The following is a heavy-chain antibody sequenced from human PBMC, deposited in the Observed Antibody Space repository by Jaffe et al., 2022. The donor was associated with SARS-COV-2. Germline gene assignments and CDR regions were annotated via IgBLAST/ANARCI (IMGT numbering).Heavy chain of an antibody. CDR3: ARGNNYYDSSGHFDW. CDR1: GFTFSSHA. Sequence: EVRLLESGGGLVQPGGSLRLSCAASGFTFSSHAMSWVRQAPGKGLEWVSMISGRGVNIYYADSVKGRFTISRDNSKNTLYLHMNSLKAEDTAVYYCARGNNYYDSSGHFDWWGQGTLVTVSS. D-gene: IGHD3-22*01. V-gene: IGHV3-23*01. J-gene: IGHJ4*02. CDR2: ISGRGVNI.